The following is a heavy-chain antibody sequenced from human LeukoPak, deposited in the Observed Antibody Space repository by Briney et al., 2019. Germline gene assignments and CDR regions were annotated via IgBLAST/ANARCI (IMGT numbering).Heavy chain of an antibody. CDR2: ISWDGGST. CDR1: GFTFDDYT. CDR3: AKDKGSGCDYFDY. D-gene: IGHD5-12*01. J-gene: IGHJ4*02. Sequence: PGGSLRLSCAASGFTFDDYTMHWVRQAPGKGLEWVSLISWDGGSTYYADSVKGRFTISRDNSKNSLYLQMNSLRTEDTALYYCAKDKGSGCDYFDYWGQGTLVTVSS. V-gene: IGHV3-43*01.